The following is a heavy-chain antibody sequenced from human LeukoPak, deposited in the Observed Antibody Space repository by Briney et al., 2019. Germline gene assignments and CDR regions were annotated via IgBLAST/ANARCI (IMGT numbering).Heavy chain of an antibody. V-gene: IGHV3-21*01. CDR2: ISGNSDYI. CDR3: ATHSGTYHWNY. CDR1: GFSFSSYS. D-gene: IGHD1-26*01. J-gene: IGHJ4*02. Sequence: GGSLRLSCASSGFSFSSYSMIWVRQAPGKGLEWVSSISGNSDYIFYADSVKGRFTISRGNAKNSLHLQMTSLRAEDTAVYYCATHSGTYHWNYWGQGTLVTVSS.